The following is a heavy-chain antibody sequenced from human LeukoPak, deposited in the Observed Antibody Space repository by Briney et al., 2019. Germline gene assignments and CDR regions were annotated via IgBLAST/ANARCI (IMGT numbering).Heavy chain of an antibody. CDR1: GFTVSSNY. CDR2: IYSGGST. Sequence: GGSLRLSCAASGFTVSSNYMSWVRQAPGKGLERVSVIYSGGSTYYADSVKGRFTISRDNSKHTLYLQMNSLRAEDTAVYYCARGGRAAAGTGGVDYWGQGTLVTVSS. CDR3: ARGGRAAAGTGGVDY. D-gene: IGHD6-13*01. J-gene: IGHJ4*02. V-gene: IGHV3-66*02.